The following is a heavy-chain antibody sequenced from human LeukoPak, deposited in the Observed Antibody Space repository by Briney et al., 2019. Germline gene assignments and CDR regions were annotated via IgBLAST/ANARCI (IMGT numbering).Heavy chain of an antibody. V-gene: IGHV4-31*03. CDR2: IYYSGST. Sequence: SETLSLTCTVSGGSISSGGYYWSWIRQHPGKGLEWIGYIYYSGSTYYNPSLSSRVTISVDTSKNQFSLKLSSVTAADTAVYYCARYCGGDCYSMGPDYWGQGTLVTVSS. D-gene: IGHD2-21*02. CDR3: ARYCGGDCYSMGPDY. J-gene: IGHJ4*02. CDR1: GGSISSGGYY.